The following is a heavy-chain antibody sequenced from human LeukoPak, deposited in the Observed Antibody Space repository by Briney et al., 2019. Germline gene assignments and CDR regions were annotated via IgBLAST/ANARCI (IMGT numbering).Heavy chain of an antibody. Sequence: PGGSLRLSCAASGFTFSRYGMSWVRQAPGKGLEWVSAISGSGGSTYYADSVKGRFTISRDNSKNTLYLQMNSLRAEDTAVYYCAKVTYGSGTYGAFDYWGQGTLVTVSS. CDR2: ISGSGGST. CDR1: GFTFSRYG. CDR3: AKVTYGSGTYGAFDY. V-gene: IGHV3-23*01. D-gene: IGHD3-10*01. J-gene: IGHJ4*02.